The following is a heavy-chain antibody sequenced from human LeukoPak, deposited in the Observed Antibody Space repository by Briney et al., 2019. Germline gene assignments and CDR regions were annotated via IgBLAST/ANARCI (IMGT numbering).Heavy chain of an antibody. CDR1: GGSISSYY. V-gene: IGHV4-59*08. CDR3: ARQLRGEAVAGHLQPFDY. CDR2: IYYSGST. J-gene: IGHJ4*02. D-gene: IGHD6-19*01. Sequence: SETLSLTCTVSGGSISSYYWNWIRQPPGKGLEWMGYIYYSGSTYYNPSLKSRVTISVDTSNNQFSLKLSSVTAADTAVYFCARQLRGEAVAGHLQPFDYWGQGTLVTVSS.